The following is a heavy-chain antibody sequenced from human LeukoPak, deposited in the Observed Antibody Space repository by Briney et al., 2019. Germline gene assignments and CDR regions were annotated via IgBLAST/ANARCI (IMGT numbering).Heavy chain of an antibody. CDR1: GGSISSYY. D-gene: IGHD1-26*01. CDR3: ARVGISGSFLFDY. J-gene: IGHJ4*02. V-gene: IGHV4-59*01. Sequence: ASETLSLTCTVSGGSISSYYWSWIRQPPGKGLEWIGYIYYSGSTNYNPSLKSRVTISVDTSKNQFSLKLSSVTAADTAVYYCARVGISGSFLFDYWGQGTLVTVSS. CDR2: IYYSGST.